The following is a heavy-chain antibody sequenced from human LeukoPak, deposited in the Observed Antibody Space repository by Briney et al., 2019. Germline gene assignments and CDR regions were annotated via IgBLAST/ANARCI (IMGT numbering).Heavy chain of an antibody. V-gene: IGHV3-21*01. D-gene: IGHD3-9*01. CDR2: ISSSSSYI. J-gene: IGHJ4*02. CDR3: ARDSSGYDILTGYPLGY. CDR1: GFTFSSYS. Sequence: GGSLRLSCAASGFTFSSYSMNWVRQAPGKGLEWVSSISSSSSYIYYADSVKSRFTISRDNAKNSLYLQMNSLRAEDTAVYYCARDSSGYDILTGYPLGYWGQGTLVTVSS.